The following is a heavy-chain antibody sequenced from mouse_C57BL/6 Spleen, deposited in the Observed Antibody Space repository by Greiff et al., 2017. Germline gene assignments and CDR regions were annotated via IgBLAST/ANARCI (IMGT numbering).Heavy chain of an antibody. J-gene: IGHJ2*01. V-gene: IGHV14-4*01. D-gene: IGHD2-1*01. CDR2: IDPENGDT. CDR1: GFTFKDDY. CDR3: TRGDGNYPLFDY. Sequence: EVQLKESGADLVRPGASVKLSCTASGFTFKDDYMHWVQQRPEQGLEWIGWIDPENGDTEYASKFQGKATITADTYSNTAYLQLSSLTSEDTAVYYCTRGDGNYPLFDYWGQGTTLTVST.